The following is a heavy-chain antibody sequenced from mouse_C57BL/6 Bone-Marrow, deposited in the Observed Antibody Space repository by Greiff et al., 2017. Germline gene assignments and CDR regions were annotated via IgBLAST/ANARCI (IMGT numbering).Heavy chain of an antibody. CDR1: GFSLTSYG. J-gene: IGHJ3*01. D-gene: IGHD1-1*01. Sequence: QVQLQQSGPSLVQPSQSLSITCTVSGFSLTSYGVHWVRQSPGKGLEWLGVIWRGGSTDYNAAFMSRLSITKDNSKSQVFFKMNSLQADDTAIYYCAKNSDYYGRTPFAYWGQGTLVTVSA. CDR3: AKNSDYYGRTPFAY. V-gene: IGHV2-5-1*01. CDR2: IWRGGST.